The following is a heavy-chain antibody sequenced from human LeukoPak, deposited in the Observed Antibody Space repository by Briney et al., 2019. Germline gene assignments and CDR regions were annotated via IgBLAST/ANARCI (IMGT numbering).Heavy chain of an antibody. CDR1: GYSISSGYY. V-gene: IGHV4-38-2*02. Sequence: SETLSLTYTVSGYSISSGYYWGWIRRPPGKGLEWIGSIYHSGSTYYNPSLKSRVTISVDTSKNQFSLKLSSVTAADTAVYYCARGGYSGSYYYYYGMDVWGQGTTVTVSS. CDR3: ARGGYSGSYYYYYGMDV. CDR2: IYHSGST. J-gene: IGHJ6*02. D-gene: IGHD1-26*01.